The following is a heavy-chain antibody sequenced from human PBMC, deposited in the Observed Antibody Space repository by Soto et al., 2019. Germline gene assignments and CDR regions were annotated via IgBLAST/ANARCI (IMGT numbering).Heavy chain of an antibody. CDR3: ARGYCSSTICYIWDNWFDP. J-gene: IGHJ5*02. CDR1: GGSISSYY. CDR2: IYYSGRT. Sequence: QVQLQESGPGLVKPSETLSLTCTVSGGSISSYYWSWIRQPPGKGLEWIGYIYYSGRTNYNPSLKSRVTISVDTSKTQFSLKLSSVTAADTAVYYCARGYCSSTICYIWDNWFDPWGQGPLVTVSS. V-gene: IGHV4-59*01. D-gene: IGHD2-2*02.